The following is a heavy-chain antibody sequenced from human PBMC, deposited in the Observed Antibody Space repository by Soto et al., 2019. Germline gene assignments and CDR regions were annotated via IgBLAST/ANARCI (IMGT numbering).Heavy chain of an antibody. CDR1: GFTFSNYW. J-gene: IGHJ3*01. Sequence: EVQLMESGGGLVQPGGSLTLSCAASGFTFSNYWMSWVRQAPGMGLEWVANIKSDGSDKYYVDSVKGRFTISRDNTKNSLSLQMYSLRAEDTAVYYCARDRYSSSLFDFWGQGTMVTVSS. CDR2: IKSDGSDK. CDR3: ARDRYSSSLFDF. D-gene: IGHD6-13*01. V-gene: IGHV3-7*03.